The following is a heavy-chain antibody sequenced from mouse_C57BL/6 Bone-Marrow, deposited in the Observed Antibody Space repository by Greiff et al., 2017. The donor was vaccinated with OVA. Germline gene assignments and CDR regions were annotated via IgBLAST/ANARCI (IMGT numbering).Heavy chain of an antibody. V-gene: IGHV2-5*01. CDR2: IWRGGST. CDR3: AKSPYYYGSSPYFDY. Sequence: QVQLKQSGPGLVQPSQSLSITCTVSGFSLTSYGVHWVRQSPGKGLEWLGVIWRGGSTDYNAAFMSRLSITKDNSKSQVFFKMNSLQADDTAIYYCAKSPYYYGSSPYFDYWGQGTTLTVSS. D-gene: IGHD1-1*01. J-gene: IGHJ2*01. CDR1: GFSLTSYG.